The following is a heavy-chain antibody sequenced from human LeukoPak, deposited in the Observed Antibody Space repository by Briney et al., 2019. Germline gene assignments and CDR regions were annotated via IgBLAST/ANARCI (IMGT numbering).Heavy chain of an antibody. V-gene: IGHV4-39*07. J-gene: IGHJ6*02. CDR2: IYYSGST. CDR1: GGSISSSSYY. CDR3: ARGSYVSYYYGMDV. Sequence: KASETLSLTCTVSGGSISSSSYYWGWIRQPPGKGLEWIGSIYYSGSTYYNPSLKSRVTISVDTSKNQFSLKLSSLTAADTAVYYCARGSYVSYYYGMDVWGQGTTVTVSS. D-gene: IGHD1-26*01.